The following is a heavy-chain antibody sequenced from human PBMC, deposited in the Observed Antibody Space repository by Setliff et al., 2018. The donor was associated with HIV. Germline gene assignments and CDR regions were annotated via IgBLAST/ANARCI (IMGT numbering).Heavy chain of an antibody. CDR2: INQNGREK. J-gene: IGHJ4*02. Sequence: GGSLRLSCAASGFTFTTYWMSWVRQSPGKGLEWVANINQNGREKYYVDSVKGRFTISRDNAKNSLYLQMNSLRAEDTAVYYCAGSRGYFVQAGWGQGTLVTVSS. CDR3: AGSRGYFVQAG. CDR1: GFTFTTYW. V-gene: IGHV3-7*01. D-gene: IGHD3-22*01.